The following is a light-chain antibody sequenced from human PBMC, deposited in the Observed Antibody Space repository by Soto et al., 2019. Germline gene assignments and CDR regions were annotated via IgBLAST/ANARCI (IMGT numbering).Light chain of an antibody. J-gene: IGKJ3*01. CDR2: KAS. Sequence: DIQMTQSPSTLSASVGDRVTITCRASQSIKNWLAWYQQKPGEAPKLLIYKASTLESGVPSRFSGSGSGTDFTLTISSLQPEDFATYYCQQSYSTPRNFGPGTKVDIK. CDR3: QQSYSTPRN. CDR1: QSIKNW. V-gene: IGKV1-39*01.